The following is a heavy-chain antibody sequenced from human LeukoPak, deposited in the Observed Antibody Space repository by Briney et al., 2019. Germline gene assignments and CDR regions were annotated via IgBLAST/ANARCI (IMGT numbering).Heavy chain of an antibody. CDR2: IRHDGSIK. CDR1: GFIFRTYG. CDR3: AKDSLADIDY. Sequence: SGGSLRLSCAASGFIFRTYGMYWVRQAPGKGLEWVAFIRHDGSIKNYADSVKGRSTIPRDNSKNTLYLQMNSLRAEDTAVYYCAKDSLADIDYWGQGTLVTVSS. J-gene: IGHJ4*02. D-gene: IGHD3-16*01. V-gene: IGHV3-30*02.